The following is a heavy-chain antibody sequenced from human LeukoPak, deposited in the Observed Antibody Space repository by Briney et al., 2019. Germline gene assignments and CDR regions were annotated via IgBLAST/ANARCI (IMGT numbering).Heavy chain of an antibody. J-gene: IGHJ4*02. CDR3: ARDFTPEWFDIH. Sequence: AGGSLRLSCVASGLAFSSYSMHWVRQAPGKGLEWVGVISYDGSDEYYTDSVKGRFTISRDNSKNTVYLQMNSLRADDTAVYYCARDFTPEWFDIHWGQGTLVTVS. CDR1: GLAFSSYS. D-gene: IGHD3-3*01. V-gene: IGHV3-30*04. CDR2: ISYDGSDE.